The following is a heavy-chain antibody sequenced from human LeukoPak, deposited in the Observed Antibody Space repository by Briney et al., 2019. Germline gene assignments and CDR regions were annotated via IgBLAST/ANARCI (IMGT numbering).Heavy chain of an antibody. D-gene: IGHD3-10*02. Sequence: NASETLSLTCAVYGGSFSGYYWSWIRQPPGKGLEWMGELNHSGTTNYNPSLKSRVTISVDTSKNQFSLTLSSVTAADTAAYYCARARAVRRADAFDIWGQRTMVTVSS. CDR1: GGSFSGYY. V-gene: IGHV4-34*01. J-gene: IGHJ3*02. CDR3: ARARAVRRADAFDI. CDR2: LNHSGTT.